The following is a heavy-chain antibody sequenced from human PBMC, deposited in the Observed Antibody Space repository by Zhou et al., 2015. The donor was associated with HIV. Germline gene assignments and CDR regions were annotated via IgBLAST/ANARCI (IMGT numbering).Heavy chain of an antibody. CDR3: ASIYSSSDDAFDI. CDR1: GFTFDDYA. V-gene: IGHV3-9*01. CDR2: ISWNSGSI. Sequence: EVQLVESGGGLVQPGRPLRLSCVASGFTFDDYAIHWVRQAPGKGLEWVSGISWNSGSIGYADSVKGRFTISRDNAKNSLYLQMNSLRAEDTALYYCASIYSSSDDAFDIWGQGTMVTVSS. D-gene: IGHD6-13*01. J-gene: IGHJ3*02.